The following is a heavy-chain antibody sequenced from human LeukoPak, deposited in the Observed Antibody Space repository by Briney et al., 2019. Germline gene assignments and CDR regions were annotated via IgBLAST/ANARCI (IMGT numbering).Heavy chain of an antibody. J-gene: IGHJ5*02. CDR2: IIPIFGTA. Sequence: ASVKVSCKASGGTFSSYAISWVRQAPGQGLEWMGGIIPIFGTANYAQKFQGRVTITTDESTSTAYMELSSLRSEDTAVSYCARLIAAGTLNWFDPWGQGTLVTVSS. V-gene: IGHV1-69*05. CDR3: ARLIAAGTLNWFDP. D-gene: IGHD6-13*01. CDR1: GGTFSSYA.